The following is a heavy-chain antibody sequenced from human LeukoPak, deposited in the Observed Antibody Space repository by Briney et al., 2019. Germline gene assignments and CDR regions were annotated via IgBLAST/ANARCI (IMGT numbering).Heavy chain of an antibody. CDR1: GFTFSSYG. J-gene: IGHJ4*02. CDR2: ISYDGSNT. D-gene: IGHD3-10*01. CDR3: ARDHPTYYGSGSYYDY. Sequence: GGSLRLSCAASGFTFSSYGMHWVRQAPGKGLEWVAVISYDGSNTYQADSVKGRFTISRDNSKNTLYLQMNSLRAEDTAVYYCARDHPTYYGSGSYYDYWGQGTLVTVSS. V-gene: IGHV3-30*03.